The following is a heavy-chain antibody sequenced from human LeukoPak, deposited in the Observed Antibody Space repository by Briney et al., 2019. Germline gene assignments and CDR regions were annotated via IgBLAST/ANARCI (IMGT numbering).Heavy chain of an antibody. D-gene: IGHD3-22*01. Sequence: PGGSLRLSCAASGFTFSSYAMHWVRQAPGKGLEWVAVISYDGSNKYYADSVKGRFTISRDNSKNTLYLQMNSLRAEDTAVYYCARDRAPDYYDSSAFDIWGQGTMVTVSS. CDR1: GFTFSSYA. CDR2: ISYDGSNK. V-gene: IGHV3-30-3*01. CDR3: ARDRAPDYYDSSAFDI. J-gene: IGHJ3*02.